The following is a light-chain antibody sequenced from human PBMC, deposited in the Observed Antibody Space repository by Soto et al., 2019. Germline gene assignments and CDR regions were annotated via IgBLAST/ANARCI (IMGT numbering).Light chain of an antibody. CDR1: QSVSSY. J-gene: IGKJ1*01. CDR3: QQYNSYSWT. Sequence: EIGLAQSPATLSLSPGERATLSCRASQSVSSYLAWYQQKPGQAPRLLIYDASNRATGIPARFSGSGSGTDFTLTISRLEPEDFAIYYCQQYNSYSWTFGQGTKVDIK. CDR2: DAS. V-gene: IGKV3-11*01.